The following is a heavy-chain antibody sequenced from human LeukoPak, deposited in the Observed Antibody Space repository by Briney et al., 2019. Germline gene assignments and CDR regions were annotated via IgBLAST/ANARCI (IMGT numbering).Heavy chain of an antibody. V-gene: IGHV4-39*07. CDR2: IYYSGST. J-gene: IGHJ4*02. Sequence: SETLSLTCTVSGGSISSSSYYWGWIRQPPGKGLEWIGSIYYSGSTYYNPSLKSRVTISVDTSKNQFSLKLSSVTAADTAVYYCARGESYYYYGSGSHDYWGQGTLVTVSS. CDR3: ARGESYYYYGSGSHDY. CDR1: GGSISSSSYY. D-gene: IGHD3-10*01.